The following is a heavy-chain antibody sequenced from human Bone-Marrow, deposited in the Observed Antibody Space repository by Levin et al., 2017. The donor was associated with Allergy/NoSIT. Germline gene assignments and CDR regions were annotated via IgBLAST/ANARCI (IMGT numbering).Heavy chain of an antibody. D-gene: IGHD5-18*01. V-gene: IGHV4-30-4*01. CDR3: ARVGGSAIVTNFFDY. Sequence: SCTVSRGSIGSGDSFWSWIRQPPGKDLEWIGNIYYRGTTTYNPSLKSRLAISVDTSRNQFSLNLNSVTAADTAVYFCARVGGSAIVTNFFDYWGPGILVTVSS. CDR2: IYYRGTT. J-gene: IGHJ4*02. CDR1: RGSIGSGDSF.